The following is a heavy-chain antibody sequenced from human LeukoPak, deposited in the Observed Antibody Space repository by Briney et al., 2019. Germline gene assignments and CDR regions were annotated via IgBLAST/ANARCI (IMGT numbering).Heavy chain of an antibody. CDR3: AREVSSSWYTGGHFDY. V-gene: IGHV4-39*07. CDR1: GGSISSSSYY. J-gene: IGHJ4*02. D-gene: IGHD6-13*01. Sequence: SETLSLTCTVSGGSISSSSYYWGWIRQPPGKGLEWIGSIYYSGSTYYNPSLKSRVTISVDTSKNQFSLKLSSVTAADTAVYYCAREVSSSWYTGGHFDYWGQGTLVTVSS. CDR2: IYYSGST.